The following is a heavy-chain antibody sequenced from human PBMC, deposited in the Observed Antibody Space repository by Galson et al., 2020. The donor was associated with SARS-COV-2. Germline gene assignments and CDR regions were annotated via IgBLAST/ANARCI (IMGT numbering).Heavy chain of an antibody. J-gene: IGHJ5*02. D-gene: IGHD6-19*01. Sequence: ASVKVSCKASGYTFTSYGISWVRQAPGQGLEWMGWISAYNGNTNYAQKLQGRVTMTTDTSTSTAYMELRRLRSDDTAVYYCARDEDNGGGWYGGNWFDPWGQGTLVTVSS. CDR3: ARDEDNGGGWYGGNWFDP. CDR2: ISAYNGNT. V-gene: IGHV1-18*01. CDR1: GYTFTSYG.